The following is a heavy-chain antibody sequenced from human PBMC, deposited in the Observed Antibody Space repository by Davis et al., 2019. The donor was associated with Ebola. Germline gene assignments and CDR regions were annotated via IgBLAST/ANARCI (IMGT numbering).Heavy chain of an antibody. V-gene: IGHV3-21*01. CDR2: VNSSSSYI. J-gene: IGHJ6*02. CDR3: ARSINNYYYGMDV. Sequence: GESLKISCVASGFTFSSYSMNWVRQAPGKGLEWVSSVNSSSSYIYYADSVRGRFTISRDNAKNSLYLQMNSLRAEDTAVYYCARSINNYYYGMDVWGQGTTVTVSS. CDR1: GFTFSSYS.